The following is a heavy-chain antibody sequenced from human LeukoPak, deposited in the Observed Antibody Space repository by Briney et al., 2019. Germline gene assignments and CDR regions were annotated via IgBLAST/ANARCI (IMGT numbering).Heavy chain of an antibody. V-gene: IGHV4-39*01. CDR2: IYYSGST. D-gene: IGHD4-23*01. CDR1: GGSISSGGYY. CDR3: AGHESPNTVVMPLELDY. Sequence: SETLSLTCTVSGGSISSGGYYWSWIRQHPGKGLEWIGYIYYSGSTYYNPSLKSRVTISVDTSKNQFSLKLSSVTAADTAVYYCAGHESPNTVVMPLELDYWGQGTLVTVSS. J-gene: IGHJ4*02.